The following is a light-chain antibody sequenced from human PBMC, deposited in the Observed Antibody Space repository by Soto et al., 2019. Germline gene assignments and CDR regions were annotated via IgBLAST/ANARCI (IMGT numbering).Light chain of an antibody. CDR1: ENVSNNY. CDR3: QQYGSTPTYP. CDR2: VSS. J-gene: IGKJ2*01. V-gene: IGKV3-20*01. Sequence: EVELTQSPCTLSVSLGDRATLSCRASENVSNNYLAWYQQQPGQAPRLLIFVSSDRAAGMPDRFSGSGSGSDFALTLSRLEPEHFAVYYCQQYGSTPTYPFGQGTKLEIK.